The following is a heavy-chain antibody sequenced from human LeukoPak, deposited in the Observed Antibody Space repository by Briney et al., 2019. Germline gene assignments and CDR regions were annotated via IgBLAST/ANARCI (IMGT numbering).Heavy chain of an antibody. J-gene: IGHJ4*02. CDR2: ISSSGSAI. D-gene: IGHD6-19*01. V-gene: IGHV3-48*03. Sequence: GGSLRLSCAASGFTFSSYEMNWVRQAPGKGLEWVSKISSSGSAIYYADSVKGRFTISRDNAKSTLYLQLNSLRAEDTAVYYCARGGSLGYWVQGTLVTVSS. CDR3: ARGGSLGY. CDR1: GFTFSSYE.